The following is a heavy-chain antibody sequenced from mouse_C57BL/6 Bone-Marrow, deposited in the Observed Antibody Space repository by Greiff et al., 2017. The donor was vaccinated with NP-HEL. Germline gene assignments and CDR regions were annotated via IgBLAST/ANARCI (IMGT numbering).Heavy chain of an antibody. CDR2: IWSGGST. Sequence: VQLQQSGPGLVQPSQSLSITCTVSGFSLTSYGVHWVRQSPGKGLEWLGVIWSGGSTDYNADFISRLSISKDNSKSQVFCKMNRLQADDTAIDYCARLDYYDYDDEAMDYWGQGTSVTV. CDR1: GFSLTSYG. CDR3: ARLDYYDYDDEAMDY. J-gene: IGHJ4*01. V-gene: IGHV2-2*01. D-gene: IGHD2-4*01.